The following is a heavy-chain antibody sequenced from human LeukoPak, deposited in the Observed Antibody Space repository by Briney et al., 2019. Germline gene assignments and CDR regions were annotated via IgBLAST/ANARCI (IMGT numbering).Heavy chain of an antibody. D-gene: IGHD3-22*01. J-gene: IGHJ6*03. CDR1: GYTFTGYY. CDR2: INPSGGST. V-gene: IGHV1-46*01. CDR3: ARGKLDSSGYYPGNYYYYYMDV. Sequence: ASVKVSCKASGYTFTGYYMHWVRQAPGQGLEWMGIINPSGGSTSYAQKFQGRVTMTRDTSTSTVYMELSSLRSEDTAVYYCARGKLDSSGYYPGNYYYYYMDVWGKGTTVTVSS.